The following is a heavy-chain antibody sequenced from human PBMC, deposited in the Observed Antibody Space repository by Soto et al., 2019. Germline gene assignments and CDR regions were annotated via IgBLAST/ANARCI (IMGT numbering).Heavy chain of an antibody. Sequence: EVQLVESGGGLVLPGGSLRLSCAASGFTFSRYWMHWVRQAPGKGLVSVSRVSSYGSDTHYADSVNGRFTISRDNAKNTLYLQMNSLRADDTAVYYCASNYAYAEGYYWYGIDVWGQGTTVTVSS. V-gene: IGHV3-74*01. D-gene: IGHD3-16*01. CDR1: GFTFSRYW. CDR2: VSSYGSDT. J-gene: IGHJ6*02. CDR3: ASNYAYAEGYYWYGIDV.